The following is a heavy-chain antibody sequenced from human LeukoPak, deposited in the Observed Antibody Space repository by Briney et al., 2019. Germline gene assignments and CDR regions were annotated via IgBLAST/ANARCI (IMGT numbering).Heavy chain of an antibody. CDR3: VQGWRDN. CDR1: GITFSNYW. J-gene: IGHJ4*02. D-gene: IGHD2-15*01. V-gene: IGHV3-7*01. Sequence: RGSLRLSCAASGITFSNYWMSWVRQAPGKGLEWVANINQDSSEKYYADSVKGRFTISRDNAKNSLYLQLNPLRREDTAVYYCVQGWRDNWGQGTLVTVSS. CDR2: INQDSSEK.